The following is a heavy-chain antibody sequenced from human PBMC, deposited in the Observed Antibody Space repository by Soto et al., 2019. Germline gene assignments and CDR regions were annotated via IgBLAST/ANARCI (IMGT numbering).Heavy chain of an antibody. Sequence: GGSLRLSCAASGFTFSSYWMSWVRQAPGKGLEWVANIKQDGSEKYYVDSVKGRFTISRDNAKNSLYLQMNSLRAEDTAVYYCARDRYYYDSSGYYYRAFDIWGQGTMVTV. CDR1: GFTFSSYW. J-gene: IGHJ3*02. CDR2: IKQDGSEK. CDR3: ARDRYYYDSSGYYYRAFDI. V-gene: IGHV3-7*01. D-gene: IGHD3-22*01.